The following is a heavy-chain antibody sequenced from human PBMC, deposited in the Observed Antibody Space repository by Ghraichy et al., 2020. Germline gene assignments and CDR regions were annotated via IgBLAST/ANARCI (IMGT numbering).Heavy chain of an antibody. J-gene: IGHJ4*02. Sequence: SQTLSLTCTVSGGSISSYYWSWIRQPPGKGLEWIGYIYYSGSTNYNPSLKSRVTISVDTSKNQFSLKLSSVTAADTAVYYCARDIGAGYGGVIDYWGQGTLVTVSS. CDR2: IYYSGST. D-gene: IGHD4/OR15-4a*01. CDR1: GGSISSYY. V-gene: IGHV4-59*01. CDR3: ARDIGAGYGGVIDY.